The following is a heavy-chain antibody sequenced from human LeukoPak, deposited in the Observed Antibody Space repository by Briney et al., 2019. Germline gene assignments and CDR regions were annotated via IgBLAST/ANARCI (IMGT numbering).Heavy chain of an antibody. Sequence: SETLSLTCTVSGGSISSSSYYWGWIRQPTGKGLEWIGSIYYSGSTYYNPSLKSRVTISVDTSKNQFSLKLSSVTAADTAVYYCARETVVTSIFDYWGQGTLVTVSS. CDR3: ARETVVTSIFDY. V-gene: IGHV4-39*07. D-gene: IGHD4-23*01. CDR1: GGSISSSSYY. CDR2: IYYSGST. J-gene: IGHJ4*02.